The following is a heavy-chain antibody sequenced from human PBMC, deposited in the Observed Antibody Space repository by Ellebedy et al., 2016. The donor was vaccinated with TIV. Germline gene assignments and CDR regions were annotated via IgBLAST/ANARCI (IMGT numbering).Heavy chain of an antibody. V-gene: IGHV3-30-3*01. CDR2: ISSDGNIK. Sequence: GESLKISCEASGFPFRNYAMHWVRQAPGKGLEWVAFISSDGNIKDYADSVKGRFTISRDNSKKTVYLQLNSLRSEDTAVYYCAREGGVYYFDYWGQGTLVTVSS. J-gene: IGHJ4*02. CDR3: AREGGVYYFDY. CDR1: GFPFRNYA. D-gene: IGHD1-26*01.